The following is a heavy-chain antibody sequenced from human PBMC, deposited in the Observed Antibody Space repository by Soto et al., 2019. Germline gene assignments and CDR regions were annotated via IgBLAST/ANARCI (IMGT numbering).Heavy chain of an antibody. CDR2: ISASYST. Sequence: RLSCAASGFTFSTYAMSWVRQAPGKGLEWVSAISASYSTYYADSVKGRFTISRDNSMNALYLQMNSLRIEDTAVYYCAHPLVYGVFDAYDVWGEATIVT. D-gene: IGHD4-17*01. V-gene: IGHV3-23*01. CDR1: GFTFSTYA. CDR3: AHPLVYGVFDAYDV. J-gene: IGHJ3*01.